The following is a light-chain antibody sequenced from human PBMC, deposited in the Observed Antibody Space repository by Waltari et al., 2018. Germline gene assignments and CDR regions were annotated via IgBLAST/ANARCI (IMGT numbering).Light chain of an antibody. CDR2: VNSDGSH. CDR3: QTGGHGTWV. J-gene: IGLJ3*02. V-gene: IGLV4-69*01. CDR1: SGHSTNV. Sequence: QLVLTQSPSASASLGASVKLTCTLSSGHSTNVIAWLQKRPERGPRYLMKVNSDGSHNKGDEIPDRFSGSSSGSGHYLALSSLQSEDGAYYYCQTGGHGTWVFGGGTKLTVL.